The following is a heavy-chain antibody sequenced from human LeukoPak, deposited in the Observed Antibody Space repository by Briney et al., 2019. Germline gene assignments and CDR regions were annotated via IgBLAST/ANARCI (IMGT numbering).Heavy chain of an antibody. J-gene: IGHJ4*02. D-gene: IGHD4-17*01. CDR3: AYGDYDC. CDR2: ISGSGGST. V-gene: IGHV3-23*01. Sequence: GVSLRLSCAASGFTFSTYAMNWVRQAPGKGLEWVSTISGSGGSTYYADSVKGRFTISRDNSKNTLYLQMNSLRAEDTAVYYCAYGDYDCWGQGTLVTVSS. CDR1: GFTFSTYA.